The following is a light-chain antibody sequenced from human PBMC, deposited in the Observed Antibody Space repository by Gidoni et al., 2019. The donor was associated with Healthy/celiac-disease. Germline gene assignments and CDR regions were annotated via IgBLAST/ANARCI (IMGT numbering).Light chain of an antibody. V-gene: IGKV3-20*01. CDR3: HQYGISPRT. Sequence: EIVLTQSPGTLSLSPGGRATLSCRTSQSVSSSFLAWYQQKPGQAPRLLIYAASSRATGIPDRFSGSGSGTDFTLTISRLEPEDFAVYYCHQYGISPRTFGQGTKVEIK. J-gene: IGKJ1*01. CDR1: QSVSSSF. CDR2: AAS.